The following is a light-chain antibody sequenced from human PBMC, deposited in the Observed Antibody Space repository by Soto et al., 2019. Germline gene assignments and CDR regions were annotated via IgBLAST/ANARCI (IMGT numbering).Light chain of an antibody. CDR1: QSVDNY. CDR3: QHRSDWPLT. Sequence: EIVLTQSPATLSLSPGERATLACRASQSVDNYLGWYQQKPGQAPRLLIYDASKRATGIPARFSGSGSGTDFTLTISRLEPEDFAVYYCQHRSDWPLTFGGGTKVEIK. V-gene: IGKV3-11*01. CDR2: DAS. J-gene: IGKJ4*01.